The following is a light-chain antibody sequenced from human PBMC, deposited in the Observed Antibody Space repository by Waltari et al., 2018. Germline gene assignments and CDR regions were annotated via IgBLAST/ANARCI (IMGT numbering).Light chain of an antibody. CDR2: DAS. J-gene: IGKJ1*01. CDR1: QSVGRS. Sequence: CRASQSVGRSLAGYQQKPGQAPSLLIYDASRRATGIPDRFSGSGSGTDFSLTISTLEPEDFAVYYCQHYMRLPATFGQGTKVEI. CDR3: QHYMRLPAT. V-gene: IGKV3-20*01.